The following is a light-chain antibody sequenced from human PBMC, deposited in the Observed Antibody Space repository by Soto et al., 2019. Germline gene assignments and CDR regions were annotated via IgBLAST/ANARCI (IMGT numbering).Light chain of an antibody. V-gene: IGKV2-28*01. CDR1: QSHLHSNGYKY. CDR3: MQSLQTPWT. CDR2: LGS. Sequence: DIVMTQSPLSLPVTPGEPASISCRSSQSHLHSNGYKYLDWYLQKPGQSPQLLICLGSNRASGVPDRFSGSGSGTDFTLKISRVEAEDVGVYYCMQSLQTPWTFGQGTKVDIK. J-gene: IGKJ1*01.